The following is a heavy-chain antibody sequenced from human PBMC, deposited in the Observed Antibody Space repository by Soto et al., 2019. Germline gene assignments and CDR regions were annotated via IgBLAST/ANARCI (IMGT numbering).Heavy chain of an antibody. CDR3: ARDTDDFWSGYFGY. J-gene: IGHJ4*02. V-gene: IGHV3-33*01. Sequence: PGGSLRLSCAASGLTFSSYGMHWVRQAPGQGLEWAEVIWYDGSNKYYADSVKGRFTISRDNSKNTLYLQMNSLRAEDTAVYYCARDTDDFWSGYFGYWGQGTLVTVSS. CDR2: IWYDGSNK. D-gene: IGHD3-3*01. CDR1: GLTFSSYG.